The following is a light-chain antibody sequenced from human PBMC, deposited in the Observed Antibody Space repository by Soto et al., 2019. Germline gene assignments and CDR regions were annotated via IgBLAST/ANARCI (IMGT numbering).Light chain of an antibody. J-gene: IGKJ2*01. V-gene: IGKV1-39*01. CDR3: QQSYRSPYT. CDR2: AAS. Sequence: IQLTQSPSSLSASEGDRVTLTCRASQSINIYLNWYQQKPGKAPTLLIYAASSLQSGVPSRFSGGGSRTDFTLTISSLQTGDFATYYCQQSYRSPYTFGQGTKLEI. CDR1: QSINIY.